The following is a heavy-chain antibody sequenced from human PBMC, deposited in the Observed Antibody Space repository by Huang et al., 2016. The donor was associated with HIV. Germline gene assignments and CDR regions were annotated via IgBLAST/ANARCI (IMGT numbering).Heavy chain of an antibody. CDR1: GGSFSGHY. J-gene: IGHJ3*02. CDR3: ARMFKYDSGGYWGNDAFDI. V-gene: IGHV4-34*02. D-gene: IGHD3-22*01. Sequence: QVQLQQWGAELLKPSETLSLTCAVSGGSFSGHYWTWIRQHPGRGLEWIGEISDSGSTTDNPSLKCRVTISGDTAQSQFSLKLNSVTAADTAIYYCARMFKYDSGGYWGNDAFDIWGQGTMVTVSS. CDR2: ISDSGST.